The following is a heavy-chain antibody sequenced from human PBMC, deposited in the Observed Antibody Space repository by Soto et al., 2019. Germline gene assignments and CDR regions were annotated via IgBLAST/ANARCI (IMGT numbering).Heavy chain of an antibody. D-gene: IGHD1-26*01. V-gene: IGHV4-31*03. CDR3: ARGSSMGRSPRFDY. CDR2: IYYSGST. Sequence: QVQLQESGPGLVKPSQTLSLTCTVSGGSISSGGYYCSWIRQHPGKGLEWIGYIYYSGSTYCNPALKNRVTISVDTSKNKFSLKLRSVTGADTAVYYCARGSSMGRSPRFDYWGQGTLVTVSS. J-gene: IGHJ4*02. CDR1: GGSISSGGYY.